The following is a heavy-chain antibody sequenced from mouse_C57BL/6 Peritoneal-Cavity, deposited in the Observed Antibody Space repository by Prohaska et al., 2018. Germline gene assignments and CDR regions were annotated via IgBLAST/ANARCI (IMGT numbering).Heavy chain of an antibody. CDR1: GYTFTTYG. J-gene: IGHJ2*01. CDR3: ARWRGSSPFDY. Sequence: QIQLVQSGPELKKPGETVKISCKASGYTFTTYGMSWVKQAPGKGLKWMGWINTYSGVPTYADDFKGRFAFSLETSASTAYLQINNLKNEDTATYFRARWRGSSPFDYWGQGTTLTVSS. V-gene: IGHV9-3*01. D-gene: IGHD1-1*01. CDR2: INTYSGVP.